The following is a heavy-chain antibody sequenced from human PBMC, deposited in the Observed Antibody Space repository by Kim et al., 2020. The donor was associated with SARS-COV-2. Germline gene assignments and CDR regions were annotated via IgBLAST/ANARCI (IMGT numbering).Heavy chain of an antibody. J-gene: IGHJ3*02. CDR3: ARERQNMDWVDAFDI. D-gene: IGHD2-2*03. Sequence: GGSLRLSCAASGFTFSSYSMNWVRQAPGKGLEWVSSISSSSSYIYYADSVKGRFTISRDNAKNSLYLQMNSLRAEDTAVYYCARERQNMDWVDAFDIWGQGTMVTVSS. CDR1: GFTFSSYS. CDR2: ISSSSSYI. V-gene: IGHV3-21*01.